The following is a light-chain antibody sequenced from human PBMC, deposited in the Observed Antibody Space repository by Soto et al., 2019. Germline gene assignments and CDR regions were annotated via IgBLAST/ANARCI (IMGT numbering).Light chain of an antibody. CDR2: DVS. CDR3: QHRYNWLIA. CDR1: QSVSSY. V-gene: IGKV3-11*01. J-gene: IGKJ5*01. Sequence: EIVLTQSPATLSLSPGERATLSCTASQSVSSYLAWYQQKPGQAPRLLIYDVSNRATGIPARFSGSGSGTDFTLTISSLEPEDFAVYYCQHRYNWLIAFGQGTRLEIK.